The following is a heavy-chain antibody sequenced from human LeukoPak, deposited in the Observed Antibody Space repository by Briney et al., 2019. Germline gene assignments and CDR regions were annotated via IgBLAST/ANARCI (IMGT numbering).Heavy chain of an antibody. CDR3: ARDRTTGWNYDAFDI. J-gene: IGHJ3*02. CDR1: GGSISSYY. D-gene: IGHD1-7*01. V-gene: IGHV4-59*01. CDR2: IYYSGST. Sequence: PSETLSLTCTVSGGSISSYYWSWIRQPPGKGLEWIGYIYYSGSTNYNPSLKSRITISVDTSKNQFSLKLSSVTAADTAVYYCARDRTTGWNYDAFDIWGQGIMVTVSS.